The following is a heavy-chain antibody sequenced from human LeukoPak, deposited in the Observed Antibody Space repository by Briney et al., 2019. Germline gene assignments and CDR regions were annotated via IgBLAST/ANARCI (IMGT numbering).Heavy chain of an antibody. J-gene: IGHJ4*02. CDR3: ARAGVKGIAAAGYYFDY. CDR1: GYPFTSYA. CDR2: VHAGNGNT. Sequence: APVKGSFKASGYPFTSYAMHLGRPAPGQKLVWMGRVHAGNGNTKYSQEFQGRVTITRDTSASTAYMELSSLRSEDMAVYYCARAGVKGIAAAGYYFDYWGQGTLVTVSS. D-gene: IGHD6-13*01. V-gene: IGHV1-3*03.